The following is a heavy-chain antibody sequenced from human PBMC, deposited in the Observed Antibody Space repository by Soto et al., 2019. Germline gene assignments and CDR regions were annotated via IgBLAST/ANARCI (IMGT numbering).Heavy chain of an antibody. CDR1: GFTVSSNY. CDR3: ARGYCSGGSCPLDS. D-gene: IGHD2-15*01. Sequence: EVQLVESGGGLIQPGGSLRLSCAASGFTVSSNYMSWVRQAPGKGLEWVSVIYSDGSTHYADSVKGRFTISRDNSKNTLYLQMNSLRAEDTAVYYCARGYCSGGSCPLDSWGQGTLVTVSS. CDR2: IYSDGST. J-gene: IGHJ4*02. V-gene: IGHV3-53*01.